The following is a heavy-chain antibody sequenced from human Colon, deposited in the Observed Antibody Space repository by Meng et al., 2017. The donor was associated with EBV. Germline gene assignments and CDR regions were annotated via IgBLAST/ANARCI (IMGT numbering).Heavy chain of an antibody. D-gene: IGHD2-21*01. V-gene: IGHV4-4*02. Sequence: HESRPGLGKPSGPLSLTYSVSVGSISSSHWWTWVRQPPGKGLEWIGEVYHTGSTKYNPSLKSRLTISVDKSKNQFSLNLTSVTAADTAVYYCARVWQSLTAFFDSWGQGTLVTVSS. CDR2: VYHTGST. CDR1: VGSISSSHW. CDR3: ARVWQSLTAFFDS. J-gene: IGHJ4*02.